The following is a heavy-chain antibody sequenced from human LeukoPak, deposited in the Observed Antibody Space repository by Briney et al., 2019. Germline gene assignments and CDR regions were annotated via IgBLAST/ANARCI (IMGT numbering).Heavy chain of an antibody. J-gene: IGHJ6*02. V-gene: IGHV5-51*01. D-gene: IGHD3-22*01. CDR3: ARQGGYYDSSGYYYPYYCYGMDV. CDR2: INPSDSDT. Sequence: PGEWLKISCKGSGYSFTSYWIGWVRQMPGKGLEWMGIINPSDSDTRYSPSFQGQVTISADKSISTAYLQWSSLKASDTAMYYCARQGGYYDSSGYYYPYYCYGMDVWGQGTTVTVSS. CDR1: GYSFTSYW.